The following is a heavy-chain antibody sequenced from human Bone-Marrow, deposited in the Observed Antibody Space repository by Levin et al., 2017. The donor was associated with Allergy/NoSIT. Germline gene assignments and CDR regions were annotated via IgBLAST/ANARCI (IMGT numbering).Heavy chain of an antibody. CDR3: ARAPLNWGEFDY. D-gene: IGHD7-27*01. Sequence: ASVKVSCAASGFTVSSNYMSWVRQAPGKGLEWVSVIYSGGSTYYADSVKGRFTISRDNSKNTLYLQMNSLRAEDTAVYYCARAPLNWGEFDYWGQGTLVTVSS. J-gene: IGHJ4*02. CDR2: IYSGGST. V-gene: IGHV3-53*01. CDR1: GFTVSSNY.